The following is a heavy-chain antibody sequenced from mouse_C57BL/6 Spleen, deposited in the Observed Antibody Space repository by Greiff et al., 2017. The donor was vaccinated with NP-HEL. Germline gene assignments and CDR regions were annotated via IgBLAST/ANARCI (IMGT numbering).Heavy chain of an antibody. CDR3: AKAGSLYAMDY. V-gene: IGHV1-55*01. CDR2: IYPGSGST. Sequence: QVQLKQSGAELVKPGASVKMSCKASGYTFTSYWITWVKQRPGQGLEWIGDIYPGSGSTNYNEKFKSKATLTVDTSSSTAYMQLSSLTSEDSAVYYCAKAGSLYAMDYWGQGTSVTVSS. J-gene: IGHJ4*01. D-gene: IGHD6-2*01. CDR1: GYTFTSYW.